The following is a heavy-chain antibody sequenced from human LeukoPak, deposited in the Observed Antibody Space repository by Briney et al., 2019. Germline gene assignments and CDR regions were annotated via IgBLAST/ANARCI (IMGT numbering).Heavy chain of an antibody. D-gene: IGHD6-19*01. CDR2: IKEDGGEK. Sequence: GGSLRVSCVASGFTLSGHWMTWVRQAPGKGPEWVANIKEDGGEKNYVGSVKGRSTISRDSAKNSLYLQMNSLRVEDTAVYYCARERSGWYERWLDYWGQGTLVTVSS. CDR1: GFTLSGHW. CDR3: ARERSGWYERWLDY. V-gene: IGHV3-7*01. J-gene: IGHJ4*02.